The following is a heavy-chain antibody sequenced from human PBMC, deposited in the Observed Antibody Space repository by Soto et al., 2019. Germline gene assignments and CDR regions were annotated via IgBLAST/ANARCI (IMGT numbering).Heavy chain of an antibody. V-gene: IGHV3-7*01. CDR2: VKEDGSEK. CDR1: GLSFSDHW. CDR3: ARDHDSGRSLTRFHYFDS. D-gene: IGHD1-26*01. Sequence: HPGGSLRLSCAASGLSFSDHWMSWVRQAPGKGLEWVANVKEDGSEKYYVDSVKGRFTISRDNAKNSLYLQMNSLRAEDTAVYYCARDHDSGRSLTRFHYFDSWGQGTLVTVSS. J-gene: IGHJ4*02.